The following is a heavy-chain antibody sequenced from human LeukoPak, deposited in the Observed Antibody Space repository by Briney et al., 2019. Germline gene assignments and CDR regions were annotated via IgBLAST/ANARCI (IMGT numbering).Heavy chain of an antibody. Sequence: ASVKVSCKASGYAFTSYGISWVRQAPGQGLEWMGWISAYNGNTNYAQKLQGRVTMTTDTSTSTAYMELRSLRSDDTAVYYCARGGYCSGGSCYAKLGYWGQGTLVTVSS. J-gene: IGHJ4*02. CDR3: ARGGYCSGGSCYAKLGY. CDR1: GYAFTSYG. V-gene: IGHV1-18*01. CDR2: ISAYNGNT. D-gene: IGHD2-15*01.